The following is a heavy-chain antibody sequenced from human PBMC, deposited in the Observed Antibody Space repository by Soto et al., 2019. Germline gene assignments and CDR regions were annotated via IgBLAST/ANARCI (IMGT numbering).Heavy chain of an antibody. CDR3: ARDPVLLWFGEFIGPLDY. CDR1: GFTFSSYS. CDR2: ISSSSSYI. V-gene: IGHV3-21*01. Sequence: PGGSLRLSCAASGFTFSSYSMNWVRQAPGKGLEWVSSISSSSSYIYYADSVKGRFTISRDNAKNSLYLQMNSLRAEDTAVYYCARDPVLLWFGEFIGPLDYWGQGTMVTVSS. J-gene: IGHJ4*02. D-gene: IGHD3-10*01.